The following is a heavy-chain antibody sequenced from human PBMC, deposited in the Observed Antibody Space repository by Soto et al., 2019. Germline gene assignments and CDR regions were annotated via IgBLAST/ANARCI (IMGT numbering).Heavy chain of an antibody. V-gene: IGHV5-10-1*01. D-gene: IGHD4-4*01. CDR3: ASLTTVTTGYYYGMDV. J-gene: IGHJ6*02. Sequence: GESLKISCKGSGYSFTSYWISWVRQMPGKGLGGMGRIDPSDSYTNYSPSFQGHVTISADKSISTAYLQWSSLKASDTAMYYCASLTTVTTGYYYGMDVWGQGTTVTVSS. CDR2: IDPSDSYT. CDR1: GYSFTSYW.